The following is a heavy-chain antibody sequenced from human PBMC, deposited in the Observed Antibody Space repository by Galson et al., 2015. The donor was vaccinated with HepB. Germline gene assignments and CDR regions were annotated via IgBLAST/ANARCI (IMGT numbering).Heavy chain of an antibody. CDR3: ATRGQAMVD. CDR2: INEDGSDK. D-gene: IGHD5-18*01. J-gene: IGHJ4*02. V-gene: IGHV3-7*01. Sequence: SLRLSCAASGFPFNTYWMTWVRQAPGKGLEWVANINEDGSDKNYVDSVKGRFIISRDNAKRALYLQMNSLRADDTAVYYCATRGQAMVDWGQGTLVTVSS. CDR1: GFPFNTYW.